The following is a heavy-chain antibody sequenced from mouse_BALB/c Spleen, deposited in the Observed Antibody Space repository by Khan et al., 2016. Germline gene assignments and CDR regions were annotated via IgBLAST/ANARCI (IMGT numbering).Heavy chain of an antibody. D-gene: IGHD2-4*01. J-gene: IGHJ2*01. V-gene: IGHV9-2-1*01. Sequence: QIQLVQSGPELKKPGETVKISCKASGYIFTYSSLHWVKQAPEKGLEWMCWITTETGEPTYADDFEGRFAFSLATSASTAYLQISNLENEDTATYFCTLYDYEYFFDFWGQGSTLTVSS. CDR1: GYIFTYSS. CDR3: TLYDYEYFFDF. CDR2: ITTETGEP.